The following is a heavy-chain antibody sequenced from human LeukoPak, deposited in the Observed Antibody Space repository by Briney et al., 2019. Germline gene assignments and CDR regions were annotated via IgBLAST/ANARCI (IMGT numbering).Heavy chain of an antibody. V-gene: IGHV3-64*01. CDR2: ISSNGYST. J-gene: IGHJ3*01. CDR1: GFTFSNYP. D-gene: IGHD2-2*01. CDR3: ARDWTSDN. Sequence: PGGSLRLSCAAFGFTFSNYPMHWVRQAPGKGPEYVSAISSNGYSTYYANSVKGRFTISRDNSRNMLYLQMGSLKTEDMAVYYCARDWTSDNWGQGTMVTVSS.